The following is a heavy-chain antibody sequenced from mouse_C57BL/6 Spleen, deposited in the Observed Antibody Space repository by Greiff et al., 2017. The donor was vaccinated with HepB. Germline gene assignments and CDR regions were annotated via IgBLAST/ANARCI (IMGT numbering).Heavy chain of an antibody. D-gene: IGHD2-5*01. V-gene: IGHV2-6*01. CDR3: ASAYYSNGGFAY. J-gene: IGHJ3*01. CDR2: IWGVGST. CDR1: GFSLTSYG. Sequence: VQVVESGPGLVAPSQSLSITCTVSGFSLTSYGVDWVRQSPGKGLEWLGVIWGVGSTNYNSALKSRLSISKDNSKSQVFLKMNSLQTDDTAMYYCASAYYSNGGFAYWGQGTLVTVSA.